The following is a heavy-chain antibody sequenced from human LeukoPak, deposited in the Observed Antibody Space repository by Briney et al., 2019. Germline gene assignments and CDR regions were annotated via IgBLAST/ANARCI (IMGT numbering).Heavy chain of an antibody. CDR2: INPKNAGT. CDR3: ARGSGAVAGTFDY. CDR1: GYTFTGHY. V-gene: IGHV1-2*02. Sequence: ASVKVSCKASGYTFTGHYIHWVRQAPGQGLEWMGWINPKNAGTNFAQRFQGTVTMTRATSISTAYMELSRLRSDDTALYYCARGSGAVAGTFDYWGPGTLVTVSS. D-gene: IGHD6-19*01. J-gene: IGHJ4*02.